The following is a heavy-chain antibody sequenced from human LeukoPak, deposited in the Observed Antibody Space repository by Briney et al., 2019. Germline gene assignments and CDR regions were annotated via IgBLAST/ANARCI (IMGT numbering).Heavy chain of an antibody. D-gene: IGHD2-8*01. J-gene: IGHJ5*02. CDR2: IFSDGHT. CDR3: AKDGLPSHFGVWTSFDP. CDR1: GGSISRGNCY. V-gene: IGHV4-61*02. Sequence: PSETLSLTCSVSGGSISRGNCYWNWIRQPVGKGLEWIGRIFSDGHTNYNPSLKSRVTISTDTSKNQFSLTLTSVTAADSAVYYCAKDGLPSHFGVWTSFDPWGQGALVTVSS.